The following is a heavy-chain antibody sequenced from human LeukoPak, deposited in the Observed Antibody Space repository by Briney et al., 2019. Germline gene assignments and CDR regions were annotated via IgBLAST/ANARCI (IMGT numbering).Heavy chain of an antibody. CDR3: AKQGRDWLRDYYYYMDV. CDR1: GFTFTNYA. V-gene: IGHV3-23*01. J-gene: IGHJ6*03. CDR2: ISASGVMT. Sequence: AGGSLRLACAASGFTFTNYAMTWVRQAPGKGLEWVSSISASGVMTYYADSVKGRFTVSRDNSKNTLYLQMNSLRAEDTAVYYCAKQGRDWLRDYYYYMDVWGKGTTVTISS. D-gene: IGHD3-9*01.